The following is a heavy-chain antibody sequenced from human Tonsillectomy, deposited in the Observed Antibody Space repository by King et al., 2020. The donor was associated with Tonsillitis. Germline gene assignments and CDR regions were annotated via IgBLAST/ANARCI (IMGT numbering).Heavy chain of an antibody. Sequence: QLVQSGGGLVKPGDSLRLSCAASGFTFSNAWMSWVRQAPGKGLEWVGRIKSRSDGGTTDYAAPVKGRFSISRDDSQNMLYLQINSLKTDDTAVYYCATDNGYSADWGQGTLVTVSS. CDR3: ATDNGYSAD. V-gene: IGHV3-15*01. CDR1: GFTFSNAW. CDR2: IKSRSDGGTT. J-gene: IGHJ4*02. D-gene: IGHD5-24*01.